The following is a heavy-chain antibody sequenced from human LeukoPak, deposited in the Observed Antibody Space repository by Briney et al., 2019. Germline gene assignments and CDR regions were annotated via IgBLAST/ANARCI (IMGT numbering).Heavy chain of an antibody. D-gene: IGHD4-17*01. Sequence: GGSLRLSCAASGFTFSSYWMHWVRQAPGKGLVWVSRINSDGSSTSYADSVKGRFTISRDNAKNSLYLQMNSLRAEDTAVYYCARVVDYGDYPNWFDPWGQGTLVAVSS. CDR2: INSDGSST. CDR3: ARVVDYGDYPNWFDP. J-gene: IGHJ5*02. V-gene: IGHV3-74*01. CDR1: GFTFSSYW.